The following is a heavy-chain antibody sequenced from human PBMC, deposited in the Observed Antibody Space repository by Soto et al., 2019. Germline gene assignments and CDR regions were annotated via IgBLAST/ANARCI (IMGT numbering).Heavy chain of an antibody. CDR2: ISGSGGST. Sequence: LRHPSAASGLTCISFAVSRVRKTPGKGLEWVSAISGSGGSTYYADSVKGRFTISRDKSKNTLYLQMNSLRAEDTAVYYCAKGMEGTYRIGYCGQGTLVTVSS. CDR1: GLTCISFA. D-gene: IGHD1-1*01. J-gene: IGHJ4*02. CDR3: AKGMEGTYRIGY. V-gene: IGHV3-23*01.